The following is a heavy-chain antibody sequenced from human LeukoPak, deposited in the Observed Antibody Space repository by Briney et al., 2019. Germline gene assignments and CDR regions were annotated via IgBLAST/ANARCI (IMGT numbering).Heavy chain of an antibody. Sequence: ASVKVSCKASGYTFTSYGISWVRQAPGQGLEWMGWISGYNGNINYAQNLQGRVTMTRDTSTSTAYMELRSLRSDDTAMYYCARDGPTVGYCTSASCYSYYWGQGTLVTVSS. CDR1: GYTFTSYG. CDR3: ARDGPTVGYCTSASCYSYY. D-gene: IGHD2-2*01. CDR2: ISGYNGNI. V-gene: IGHV1-18*01. J-gene: IGHJ4*02.